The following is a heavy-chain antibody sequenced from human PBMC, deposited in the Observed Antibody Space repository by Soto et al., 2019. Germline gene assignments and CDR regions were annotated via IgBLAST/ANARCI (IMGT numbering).Heavy chain of an antibody. CDR2: INHSGST. D-gene: IGHD3-10*01. CDR1: VGSFRGYY. Sequence: PAETLSLTCAFSVGSFRGYYWSWIRQPPGKGLELIGEINHSGSTNYNPSLKSRVTISVDTSKNQFSLKLSSVAAADTAVYYCAGPLWPYYYYYGMDVWGQGTTVTVSS. CDR3: AGPLWPYYYYYGMDV. V-gene: IGHV4-34*01. J-gene: IGHJ6*01.